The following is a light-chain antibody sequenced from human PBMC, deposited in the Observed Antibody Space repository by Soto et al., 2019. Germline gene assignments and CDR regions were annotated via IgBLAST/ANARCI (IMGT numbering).Light chain of an antibody. Sequence: QSVLTQPASVSGSPGQSITISCTGTSSDVGGYNYVYWYQHHPGKVPKLLIYDVANRPSGVSDRFSGSKSGNTASLTISGLQAEDEADYYCNSYTGSSTYVFGTGTKVT. CDR1: SSDVGGYNY. CDR3: NSYTGSSTYV. J-gene: IGLJ1*01. CDR2: DVA. V-gene: IGLV2-14*03.